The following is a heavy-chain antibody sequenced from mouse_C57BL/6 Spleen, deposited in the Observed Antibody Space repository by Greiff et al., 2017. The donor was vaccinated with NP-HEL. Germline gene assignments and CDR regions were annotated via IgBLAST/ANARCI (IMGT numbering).Heavy chain of an antibody. Sequence: EVQLQQSGPELVKPGASVKIPCKASGYTFTDYNMDWVKQSHGKSLEWIGDINPNNGGTIYNQKFKGKATLTVDKSSSTAYMELRSLTSEDTAVYYCARAGGQLRQGFAYWGQGTLVTVSA. CDR3: ARAGGQLRQGFAY. CDR1: GYTFTDYN. J-gene: IGHJ3*01. V-gene: IGHV1-18*01. D-gene: IGHD3-2*02. CDR2: INPNNGGT.